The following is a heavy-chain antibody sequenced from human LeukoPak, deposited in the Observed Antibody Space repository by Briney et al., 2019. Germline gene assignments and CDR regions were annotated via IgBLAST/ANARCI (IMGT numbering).Heavy chain of an antibody. Sequence: PSETLSLTCAVSGAFISSRNYCGWIRQPPGKGLEWIWTFPNGATYYTPSLNSRVTISIDTSRNEFTLKPNSLTAADTALYYCARDSNSRRFGYWGQGTLVAVSS. V-gene: IGHV4-38-2*02. CDR1: GAFISSRNY. CDR2: FPNGAT. D-gene: IGHD4-11*01. CDR3: ARDSNSRRFGY. J-gene: IGHJ4*02.